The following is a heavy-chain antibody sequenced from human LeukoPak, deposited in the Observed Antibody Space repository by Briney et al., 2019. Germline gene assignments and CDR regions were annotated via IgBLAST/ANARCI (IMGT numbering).Heavy chain of an antibody. V-gene: IGHV4-59*01. CDR3: ARGFEDPSGYGDYFHAFDI. CDR2: IYYSGRT. CDR1: GRSISTYY. Sequence: SETLSLTCTVSGRSISTYYWSWIPQPPGKGLEWVVYIYYSGRTNYNPSLKSLVTTSLDTSKNPFSLTLSSVTAADTAVYYCARGFEDPSGYGDYFHAFDIWGQGTMVTVSS. D-gene: IGHD4-17*01. J-gene: IGHJ3*02.